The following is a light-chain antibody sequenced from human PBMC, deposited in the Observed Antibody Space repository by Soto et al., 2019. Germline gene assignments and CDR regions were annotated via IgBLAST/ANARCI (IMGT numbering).Light chain of an antibody. CDR3: QQRGSWPIT. CDR1: QSVSSS. J-gene: IGKJ5*01. V-gene: IGKV3-11*01. CDR2: DAS. Sequence: EIVLTQSPATLSLSPGERATLSCRTSQSVSSSLAWYQQKPGQAPRLLIYDASNRATGIPARFSGSGSRTDFTLTISSLEPEDFAVYYCQQRGSWPITFGQGTRLEMK.